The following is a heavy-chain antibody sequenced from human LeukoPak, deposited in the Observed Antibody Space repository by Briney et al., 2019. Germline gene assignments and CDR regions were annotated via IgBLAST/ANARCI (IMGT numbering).Heavy chain of an antibody. D-gene: IGHD3-22*01. CDR3: AREGPNYYDSSGSFDY. Sequence: SETLSLTCGIYGGSFSSYYWSWIRQSPGKGLEWIGEIDQSGNINYSPSLKSRVTMSVDTSMNHFSLKLTSVTAADTAVYYCAREGPNYYDSSGSFDYWGQGILVTVSS. J-gene: IGHJ4*02. V-gene: IGHV4-34*01. CDR1: GGSFSSYY. CDR2: IDQSGNI.